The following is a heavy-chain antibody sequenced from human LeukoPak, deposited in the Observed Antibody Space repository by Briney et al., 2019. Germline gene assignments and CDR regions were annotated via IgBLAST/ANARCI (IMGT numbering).Heavy chain of an antibody. V-gene: IGHV3-30*04. CDR3: ARKARITIFGVVMQRRHYYYYMDV. D-gene: IGHD3-3*01. CDR2: ISYDGSNK. J-gene: IGHJ6*03. Sequence: GGSLRLSCAASGFTFSSYAMHWVRQAPGKGLEWVAVISYDGSNKYYADSVKGRFTISRDNSKNTLYLQMNSLRAEDTAVYYCARKARITIFGVVMQRRHYYYYMDVWGKGTTVTVSS. CDR1: GFTFSSYA.